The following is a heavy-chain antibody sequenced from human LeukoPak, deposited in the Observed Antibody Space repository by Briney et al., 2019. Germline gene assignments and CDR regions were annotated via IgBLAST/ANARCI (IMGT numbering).Heavy chain of an antibody. V-gene: IGHV1-24*01. CDR2: FDPEDGET. D-gene: IGHD2-2*01. CDR3: AINAYCSSNSCWGNYYYYYMDV. J-gene: IGHJ6*03. Sequence: GASVKVSCKVSGYTLTELSMHWVRQAPGKGLEWMGGFDPEDGETIYAQKFQGRVTFTEDTSTDTAYMELSSLRSADTAMYYCAINAYCSSNSCWGNYYYYYMDVWGKGTTVTVSS. CDR1: GYTLTELS.